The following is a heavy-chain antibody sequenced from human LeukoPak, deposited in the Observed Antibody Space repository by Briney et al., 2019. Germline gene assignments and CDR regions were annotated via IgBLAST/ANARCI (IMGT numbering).Heavy chain of an antibody. CDR3: ARVGRYFDWLSQDY. V-gene: IGHV3-53*01. CDR1: GFSVSSNY. Sequence: GGSLRLSCAASGFSVSSNYMSWVRQAPGRGLEWVSVIYTRGNTYYADSVKGRFTISRDNSKNTLYLQMNSLRAEDTAVYYCARVGRYFDWLSQDYWGQGTLVTVSS. D-gene: IGHD3-9*01. CDR2: IYTRGNT. J-gene: IGHJ4*02.